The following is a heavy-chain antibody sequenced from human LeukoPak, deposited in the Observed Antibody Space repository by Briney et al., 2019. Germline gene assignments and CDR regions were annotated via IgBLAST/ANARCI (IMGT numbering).Heavy chain of an antibody. D-gene: IGHD2-2*02. CDR3: TTCSTSCYTGFDY. Sequence: GGSLRLSCAASGFTFSNAWMSWVRQAPGKGLEWVGRIKSKTDGGTTDYAAPVKGRFTISRDDSKNTLYLQMNSLKTEDTAVYYCTTCSTSCYTGFDYWGQGTLVTVSS. CDR1: GFTFSNAW. J-gene: IGHJ4*02. CDR2: IKSKTDGGTT. V-gene: IGHV3-15*01.